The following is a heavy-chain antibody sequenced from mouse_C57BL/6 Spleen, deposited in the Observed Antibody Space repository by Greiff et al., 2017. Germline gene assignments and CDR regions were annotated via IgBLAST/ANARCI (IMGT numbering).Heavy chain of an antibody. J-gene: IGHJ3*01. CDR1: GYTFTDYE. CDR3: TRFNYGNYGAY. D-gene: IGHD2-1*01. Sequence: VQRVESGAELVRPGASVTLSCKASGYTFTDYEMHWVKQTPVHGLEWIGAIDPETGGTAYNQKFKGKAILTADKSSSTAYMELRSLTSEDSAVYYCTRFNYGNYGAYWGQGTLVTVSA. V-gene: IGHV1-15*01. CDR2: IDPETGGT.